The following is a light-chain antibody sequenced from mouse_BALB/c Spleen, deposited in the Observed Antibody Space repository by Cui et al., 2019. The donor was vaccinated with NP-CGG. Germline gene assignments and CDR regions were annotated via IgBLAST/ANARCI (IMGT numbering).Light chain of an antibody. CDR1: TGAVTTSNY. J-gene: IGLJ1*01. CDR3: ALWYSNHWV. V-gene: IGLV1*01. CDR2: GTN. Sequence: AVLTKESELTTSPGETVILTCRSNTGAVTTSNYANWVQEKPDHLFTGLIGGTNNRAPGVPARFSGSLIGDKAALTITGAQTEDEAIYFCALWYSNHWVFGGGTKLTVL.